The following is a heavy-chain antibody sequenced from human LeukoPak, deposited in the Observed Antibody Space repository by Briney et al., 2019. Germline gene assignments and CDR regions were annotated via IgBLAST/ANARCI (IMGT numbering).Heavy chain of an antibody. CDR3: ARDRELWSGYYYGMDV. V-gene: IGHV3-53*01. CDR1: GFTVSSNY. D-gene: IGHD3-3*01. J-gene: IGHJ6*02. CDR2: IYSGGST. Sequence: GSLRLSCAASGFTVSSNYMSWVRQAPGKGLEWVSVIYSGGSTYYADSVKGRFTISRDNSKNTLYLQMNSLRAEDTAVYYCARDRELWSGYYYGMDVWGQGTTVTVSS.